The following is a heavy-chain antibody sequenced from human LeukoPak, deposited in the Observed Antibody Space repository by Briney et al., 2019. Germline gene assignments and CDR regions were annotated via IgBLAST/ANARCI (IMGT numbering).Heavy chain of an antibody. CDR3: ARENYYDSLFDY. J-gene: IGHJ4*02. Sequence: GGSLRLSCAASGFTFSSYSMNWVRQAPGKGLEWVSSISSSRSYIYYADSVKGRFTISRDNAKNSLYLQMNSLRAEDTAVYYCARENYYDSLFDYWGQGTLVTVSS. V-gene: IGHV3-21*01. D-gene: IGHD3-22*01. CDR2: ISSSRSYI. CDR1: GFTFSSYS.